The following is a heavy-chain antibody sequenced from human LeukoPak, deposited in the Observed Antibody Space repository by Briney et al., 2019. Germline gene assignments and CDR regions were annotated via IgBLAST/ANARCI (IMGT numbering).Heavy chain of an antibody. D-gene: IGHD1-20*01. CDR2: FSGSGGST. J-gene: IGHJ4*02. CDR3: AKAGMTRFDY. V-gene: IGHV3-23*01. Sequence: GGSLRLSCAASGFTFSSYAMSWVRQAPGKGLEWVSGFSGSGGSTYYADSVKGRFTISRVNSKNTLYLQMNSLRVEDTAVYYCAKAGMTRFDYWGQGIMVTVSS. CDR1: GFTFSSYA.